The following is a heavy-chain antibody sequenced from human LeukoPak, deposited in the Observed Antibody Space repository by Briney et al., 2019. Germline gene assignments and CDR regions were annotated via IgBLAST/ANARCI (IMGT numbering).Heavy chain of an antibody. D-gene: IGHD4-11*01. CDR2: IKGDGSEI. CDR3: AREGLPYSGDH. V-gene: IGHV3-7*01. J-gene: IGHJ4*02. CDR1: GFSFSIYW. Sequence: GGSLRLSCAASGFSFSIYWMRWARQTPGKGLEWVANIKGDGSEINYVDSVKGRFTISRDNAKNSLSLQMNSLTADDTGVYYCAREGLPYSGDHWGQGTLVTVSS.